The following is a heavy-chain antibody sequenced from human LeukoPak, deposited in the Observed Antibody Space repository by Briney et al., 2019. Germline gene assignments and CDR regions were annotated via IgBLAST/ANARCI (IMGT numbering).Heavy chain of an antibody. V-gene: IGHV4-59*01. CDR2: IYCSEST. J-gene: IGHJ5*02. CDR3: ARVQGKYFYDR. CDR1: GGSISSYY. Sequence: SETLSLTCTVSGGSISSYYWSWIRRPPGKGLEWIGYIYCSESTNYNPSLKSRVTISVDTSKNQFSLKLSSVTAADTAVYYCARVQGKYFYDRWGQGTLVTVSS. D-gene: IGHD3-10*01.